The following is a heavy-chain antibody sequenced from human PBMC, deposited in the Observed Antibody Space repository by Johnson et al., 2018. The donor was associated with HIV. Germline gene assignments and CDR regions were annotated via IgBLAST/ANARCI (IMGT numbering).Heavy chain of an antibody. CDR2: IKQDGSEK. CDR3: AREAGGTVVPITMGRGVAFDS. D-gene: IGHD3-10*01. J-gene: IGHJ3*02. Sequence: VQLVESGGGLVQPGGSLRLSCAASGFTFSSYAMSWVRQAPGKGLEWVANIKQDGSEKYYVDSVKGRFTISRDNAKNSLYLQMNSLRAEDTAVYYCAREAGGTVVPITMGRGVAFDSWGQGTMVTVSS. CDR1: GFTFSSYA. V-gene: IGHV3-7*01.